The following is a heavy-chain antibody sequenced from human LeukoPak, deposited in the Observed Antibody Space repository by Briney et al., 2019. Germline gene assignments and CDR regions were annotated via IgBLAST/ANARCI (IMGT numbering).Heavy chain of an antibody. J-gene: IGHJ6*03. CDR1: GFTFSSYG. D-gene: IGHD5-12*01. V-gene: IGHV3-30*02. CDR3: AKDQVIGYGYYYYYMDV. Sequence: GGSLRLSCAASGFTFSSYGMHWVRQAPGKGLEWVAFIRYDGSNKYYADSVKGRFTISRDNSKNTLYLQMNSLRAEDTAVYYCAKDQVIGYGYYYYYMDVWGKGTTVTISS. CDR2: IRYDGSNK.